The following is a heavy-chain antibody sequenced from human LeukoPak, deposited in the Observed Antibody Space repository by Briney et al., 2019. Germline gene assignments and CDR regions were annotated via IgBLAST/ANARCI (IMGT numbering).Heavy chain of an antibody. CDR1: GFSFSNYA. J-gene: IGHJ3*02. V-gene: IGHV3-23*01. CDR3: AKGDYDSSGYHGWHAFDI. Sequence: PGGSLRLSCVPSGFSFSNYAMSWVRQAPGKGLEWVSSISGSGGSTYYADSVKGRFTISRDNSKNTLYLQMNSLRAEDTAVYYCAKGDYDSSGYHGWHAFDIWGQGTMVTVSS. D-gene: IGHD3-22*01. CDR2: ISGSGGST.